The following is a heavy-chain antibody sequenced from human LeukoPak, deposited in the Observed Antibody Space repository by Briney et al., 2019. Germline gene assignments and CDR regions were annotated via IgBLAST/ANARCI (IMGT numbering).Heavy chain of an antibody. D-gene: IGHD4-17*01. CDR2: INPNSGGT. V-gene: IGHV1-2*02. J-gene: IGHJ4*02. CDR3: ARGEAYGDWCDY. Sequence: ASVKVSCKTSGYTFTSYYMHWVRQAPGQGLEWMGWINPNSGGTNYAQKFQGRVTMTRDTSISTAYMELSRLRSDDTAVYYCARGEAYGDWCDYWGQGTLVTVSS. CDR1: GYTFTSYY.